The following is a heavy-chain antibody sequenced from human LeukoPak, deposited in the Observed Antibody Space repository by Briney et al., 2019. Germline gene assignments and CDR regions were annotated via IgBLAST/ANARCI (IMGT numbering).Heavy chain of an antibody. CDR3: ARDVEMATITGLDY. CDR1: GYTFTGYY. D-gene: IGHD5-24*01. V-gene: IGHV1-2*02. J-gene: IGHJ4*02. Sequence: ASVKVSCKASGYTFTGYYMHWVRQAPGQGLEWMGWINPNSGGTNYAQKFQGRVTMTRDTSISTAYMELSRLRSDDTAVYYCARDVEMATITGLDYWGQGTLVTVSS. CDR2: INPNSGGT.